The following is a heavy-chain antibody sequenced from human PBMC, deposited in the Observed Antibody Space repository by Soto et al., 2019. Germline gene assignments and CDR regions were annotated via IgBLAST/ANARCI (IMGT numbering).Heavy chain of an antibody. V-gene: IGHV1-8*01. J-gene: IGHJ6*01. CDR3: AREITGYGMEG. CDR1: GYTFTSYD. Sequence: QVQLVQSGAEVKKPGASVKDSCKASGYTFTSYDINWVRQATGQGLEWMGWMNPNSGNTGYAQKFQGRGTITRETSKRTAYLGPSSLRTGDPAVEYLAREITGYGMEGWGPGTTVTVCS. D-gene: IGHD1-20*01. CDR2: MNPNSGNT.